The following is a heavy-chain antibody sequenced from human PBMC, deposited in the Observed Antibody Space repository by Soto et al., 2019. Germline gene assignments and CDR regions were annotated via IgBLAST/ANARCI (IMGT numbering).Heavy chain of an antibody. D-gene: IGHD3-16*01. CDR1: GGSISSGGYD. V-gene: IGHV4-31*03. J-gene: IGHJ4*02. CDR3: ARGVSRRLGEARYGDY. Sequence: QVQLQESGPGLVKPSQTLSLTCTVSGGSISSGGYDWSWIRQHPGKGLEWIGYIYYSGSTYYNPSLKSRVTISVDTSKNQFSLKLSSVTAADPAVYYCARGVSRRLGEARYGDYWGQGTLVTVSS. CDR2: IYYSGST.